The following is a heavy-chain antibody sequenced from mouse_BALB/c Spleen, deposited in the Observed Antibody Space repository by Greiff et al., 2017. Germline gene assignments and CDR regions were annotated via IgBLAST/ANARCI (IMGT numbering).Heavy chain of an antibody. D-gene: IGHD1-1*01. CDR1: GYTFTSYW. V-gene: IGHV1-7*01. CDR2: INPSTGYI. CDR3: ARGGHGGLAY. J-gene: IGHJ3*01. Sequence: QVQLQQSGAELAKPGASVKMSCKASGYTFTSYWMHWVKQRPGQGLEWIGYINPSTGYIEYNQKFKDKATLSADKSSSTAYMQLSSLTSEDSAVYYCARGGHGGLAYWGQGTLVTVAA.